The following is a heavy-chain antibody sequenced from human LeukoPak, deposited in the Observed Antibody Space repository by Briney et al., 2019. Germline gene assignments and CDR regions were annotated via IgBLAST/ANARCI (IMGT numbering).Heavy chain of an antibody. D-gene: IGHD4-17*01. Sequence: GRSLRLSCAASGFAFSSYAMHWVRQAPGKGLEWVAVISYDGRNKYYADSVKGRFTISRDNSKNTLYLQMDSLRTEDTAVYYCARELYGYSFDYWGQGTLVTVSS. V-gene: IGHV3-30-3*01. CDR1: GFAFSSYA. J-gene: IGHJ4*02. CDR3: ARELYGYSFDY. CDR2: ISYDGRNK.